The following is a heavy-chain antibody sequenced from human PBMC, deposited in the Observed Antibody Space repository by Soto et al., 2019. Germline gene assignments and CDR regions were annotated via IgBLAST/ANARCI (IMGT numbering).Heavy chain of an antibody. D-gene: IGHD3-10*01. CDR2: INPSAGRT. CDR1: GYTFASYY. CDR3: AAPAGSGSYYQFDF. V-gene: IGHV1-46*01. Sequence: ASVKVSCKASGYTFASYYMHWVRQAPGQGLEWMAVINPSAGRTSYAQKFQGRVTVTRDTSTSTVYMELSSLRSEDTAVYYCAAPAGSGSYYQFDFWGQGTLVTGSS. J-gene: IGHJ4*02.